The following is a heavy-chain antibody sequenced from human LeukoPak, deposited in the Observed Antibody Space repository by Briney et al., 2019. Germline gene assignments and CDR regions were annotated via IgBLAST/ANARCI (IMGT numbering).Heavy chain of an antibody. J-gene: IGHJ4*02. CDR3: AGYVEMATSIDY. V-gene: IGHV4-4*09. CDR2: IYTSGST. CDR1: GGSISSYY. Sequence: SETLSLTCTVAGGSISSYYWSWIRPPPGKGLEWIGYIYTSGSTNYNPSLKSRATIPEAQSKTQSSLKLRSADVAAPAVLYCAGYVEMATSIDYWGQGTLGTVSS. D-gene: IGHD5-24*01.